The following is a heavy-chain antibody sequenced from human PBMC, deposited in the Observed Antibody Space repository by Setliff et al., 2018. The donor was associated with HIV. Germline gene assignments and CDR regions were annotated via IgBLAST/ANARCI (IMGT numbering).Heavy chain of an antibody. V-gene: IGHV4-38-2*02. J-gene: IGHJ4*02. CDR2: IYYSGRT. D-gene: IGHD3-22*01. CDR1: GYSISSGYY. Sequence: SETLSLTCTVSGYSISSGYYWGWIRQPPGKGLEWIGSIYYSGRTYYNPSLKSRVTIAVDTSKNQFSLKLSSVTAADTAVYYCARVGWDYYDSSGVGEFDYWGQGTLVTVSS. CDR3: ARVGWDYYDSSGVGEFDY.